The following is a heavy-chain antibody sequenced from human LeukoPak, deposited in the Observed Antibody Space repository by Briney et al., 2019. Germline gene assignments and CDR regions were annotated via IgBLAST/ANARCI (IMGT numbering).Heavy chain of an antibody. V-gene: IGHV4-39*07. CDR1: GGSISSSSYY. D-gene: IGHD1-7*01. CDR2: IYYSGST. Sequence: TSETLSLTCTVSGGSISSSSYYWGWIRQPPGKGLEWIGSIYYSGSTYYNPSLKSRVTISVDTSKNQFSLKLSSVTAADTAVYYCASGGPLYNWNYGGQNAFDIWGQGTMVTVSS. CDR3: ASGGPLYNWNYGGQNAFDI. J-gene: IGHJ3*02.